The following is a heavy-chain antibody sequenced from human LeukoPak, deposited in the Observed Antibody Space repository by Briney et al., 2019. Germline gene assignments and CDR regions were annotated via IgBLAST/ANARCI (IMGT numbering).Heavy chain of an antibody. CDR3: ARDGNDYGDYDAFDY. D-gene: IGHD4-17*01. CDR1: GYTFTSYY. J-gene: IGHJ4*02. Sequence: GASVKVSCKASGYTFTSYYMHWVRQAPGQGLEWMGIINPSGGSTSYAQKFQGRVTMTRDTSTSTVYMELSSLRSEDTAVYYCARDGNDYGDYDAFDYWGQGTLVTVSS. CDR2: INPSGGST. V-gene: IGHV1-46*01.